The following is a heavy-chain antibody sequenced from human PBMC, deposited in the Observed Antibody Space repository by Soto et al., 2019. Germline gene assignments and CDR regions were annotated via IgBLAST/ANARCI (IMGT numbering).Heavy chain of an antibody. CDR3: AIAPYYTGGSCSSHGADY. D-gene: IGHD2-15*01. J-gene: IGHJ4*02. V-gene: IGHV3-7*03. CDR1: GFTFSGYW. Sequence: EVQLVESGGGLVQPGGSLRLSCAASGFTFSGYWMSWVRPAPGKGLEWVANIKRDGSEIYYVDSVKGRITISRDNAKDSLYLQMNCLGAEATAVYYCAIAPYYTGGSCSSHGADYWGRVTLVTVSS. CDR2: IKRDGSEI.